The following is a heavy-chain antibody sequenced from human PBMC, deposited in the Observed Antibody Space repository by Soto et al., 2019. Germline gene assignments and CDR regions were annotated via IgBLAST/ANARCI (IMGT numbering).Heavy chain of an antibody. CDR2: ISGSGGST. D-gene: IGHD3-3*01. CDR1: GFTFSSYA. J-gene: IGHJ5*02. CDR3: AKDPGGLRFLEWLSAPQVTLFDP. V-gene: IGHV3-23*01. Sequence: GGSLRLSCAASGFTFSSYAMSWVRQAPGKGLEWVSAISGSGGSTYYADSVKGRFTISRDNSKNTLYLQMNSLRAEDTAVYYCAKDPGGLRFLEWLSAPQVTLFDPWGQGTLVTVSS.